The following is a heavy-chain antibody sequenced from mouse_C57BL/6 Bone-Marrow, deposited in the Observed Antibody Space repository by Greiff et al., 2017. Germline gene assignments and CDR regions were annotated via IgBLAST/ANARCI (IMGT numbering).Heavy chain of an antibody. CDR1: GYTFTSYW. CDR3: AIFTLYYCSSSDY. D-gene: IGHD1-1*01. CDR2: IYPSDSET. Sequence: QVQLQQPGAELVRPGSSVKLSCKASGYTFTSYWMDWVKQRPGQGLEWIGNIYPSDSETHYNQKFKDKATLTVDKSSSTAYLQLSSLTSEDSAVYYCAIFTLYYCSSSDYWGQGTTLTVSS. V-gene: IGHV1-61*01. J-gene: IGHJ2*01.